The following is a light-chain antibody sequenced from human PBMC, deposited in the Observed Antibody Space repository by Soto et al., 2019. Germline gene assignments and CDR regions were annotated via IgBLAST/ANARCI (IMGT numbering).Light chain of an antibody. Sequence: QSVLTQPPSVSEAPRQRVTISCSGSSSYIGNNAVNWYQQLPGKAPKLLIYYDDLLPPGVSDRFSGSKSGTSASLAISGLQSEDEADFYCAAWDDSLNCWVFGGGTKLTVL. J-gene: IGLJ3*02. CDR2: YDD. CDR1: SSYIGNNA. V-gene: IGLV1-36*01. CDR3: AAWDDSLNCWV.